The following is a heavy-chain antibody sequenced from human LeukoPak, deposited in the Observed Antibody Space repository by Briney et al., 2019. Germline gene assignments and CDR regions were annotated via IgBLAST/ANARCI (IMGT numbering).Heavy chain of an antibody. CDR1: GGSIRSGDYY. V-gene: IGHV4-30-4*01. CDR2: IYYSGST. Sequence: PSQTLSLTCTVSGGSIRSGDYYWSWIRQPPGNCLEWTGYIYYSGSTYYKPSLKSRVAISVDTSKNQFSLKLSSVTAADTAVYYCARYCSSTSAKNFDYWGQGTLVTVSS. CDR3: ARYCSSTSAKNFDY. D-gene: IGHD2-2*01. J-gene: IGHJ4*02.